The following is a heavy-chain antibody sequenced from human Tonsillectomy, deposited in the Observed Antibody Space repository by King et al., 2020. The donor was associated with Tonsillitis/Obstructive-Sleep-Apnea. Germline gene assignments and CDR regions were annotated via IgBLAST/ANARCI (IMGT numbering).Heavy chain of an antibody. CDR2: INHSGST. J-gene: IGHJ4*02. Sequence: VQLPQWGAGLLKPSETLSLPCAVYGGSFSGYYWSWIRQPPGKGLEWIGEINHSGSTNYNPSLKSRVTISVDTSKNQFSLNLNSVTAADTAVYYCASGGGSWFDYWGQGTLVTVSS. D-gene: IGHD1-26*01. V-gene: IGHV4-34*01. CDR3: ASGGGSWFDY. CDR1: GGSFSGYY.